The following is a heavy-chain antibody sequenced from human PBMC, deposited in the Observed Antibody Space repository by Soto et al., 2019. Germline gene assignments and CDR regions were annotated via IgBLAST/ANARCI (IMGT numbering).Heavy chain of an antibody. CDR3: GKARDQQWVRLPFDY. Sequence: EVQLLESGGGLVQPGGSLRLSCVGSGFFFSSYTMTWVRQAPGKGLEWVSSFSATSENTYYADSVRGRFTISRDNSKNTLFLQMNSLTAVDTAMYYCGKARDQQWVRLPFDYWGQGILVIVSS. CDR2: FSATSENT. V-gene: IGHV3-23*01. D-gene: IGHD6-19*01. CDR1: GFFFSSYT. J-gene: IGHJ4*02.